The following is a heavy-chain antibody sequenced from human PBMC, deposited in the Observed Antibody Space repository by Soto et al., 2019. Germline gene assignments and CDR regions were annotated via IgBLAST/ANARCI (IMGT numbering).Heavy chain of an antibody. Sequence: EVQLVESGGGLVQPGGSLRLSCVASGFTYSYYWMSWVRQAPGRGLEWVARIKFDGSEIQYADSAKGRFTISRDNAENSLYLPMRSLRDGATAVYYFARDSGYGSASAVNHYFDYWGQGRLVTVSS. V-gene: IGHV3-7*01. D-gene: IGHD3-10*01. J-gene: IGHJ4*02. CDR3: ARDSGYGSASAVNHYFDY. CDR2: IKFDGSEI. CDR1: GFTYSYYW.